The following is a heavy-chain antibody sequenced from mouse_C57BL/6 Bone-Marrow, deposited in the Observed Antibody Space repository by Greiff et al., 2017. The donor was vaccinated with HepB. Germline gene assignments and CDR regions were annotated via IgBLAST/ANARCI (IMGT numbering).Heavy chain of an antibody. J-gene: IGHJ3*01. Sequence: VQLKESGGGLVKPGGSLKLSCAASGFTFSSYAMSWVRQTPEKRLEWVATISDGGSYTYYPDNVKGRFTISRDNAKNNLYLQMSHLKSEDTAMYYCARGPAYYSPWFAYWGQGTLVTVSA. D-gene: IGHD2-12*01. CDR3: ARGPAYYSPWFAY. V-gene: IGHV5-4*01. CDR2: ISDGGSYT. CDR1: GFTFSSYA.